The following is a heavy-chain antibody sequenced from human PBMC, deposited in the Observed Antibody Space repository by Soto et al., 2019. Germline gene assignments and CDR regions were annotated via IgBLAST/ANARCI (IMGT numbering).Heavy chain of an antibody. J-gene: IGHJ4*02. CDR2: IKQDESEK. V-gene: IGHV3-7*01. Sequence: EVQLVESGGGLVQPGGSLRLSCAASGITFSSYWMTWVSQAPGKGLEWGANIKQDESEKYYLDSVKARFTISRDNAKNSLSLQIKRLRAGDTAGYSYMWGSSPLNYWGQGTLVTVSS. D-gene: IGHD3-16*01. CDR3: MWGSSPLNY. CDR1: GITFSSYW.